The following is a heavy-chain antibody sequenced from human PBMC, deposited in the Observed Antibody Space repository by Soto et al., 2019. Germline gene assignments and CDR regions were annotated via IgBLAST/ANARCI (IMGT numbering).Heavy chain of an antibody. Sequence: GGSLRLSCAASGFTFSSYGMHWVRQAPGKGLEWVAVIWYDGSNKYYADSVKGRFTISRDNSKNTLYLQMNSLRAEDTAVYYCARDSWGSSSVNDAFDIWGQGTMVTVSS. J-gene: IGHJ3*02. V-gene: IGHV3-33*01. D-gene: IGHD6-13*01. CDR3: ARDSWGSSSVNDAFDI. CDR2: IWYDGSNK. CDR1: GFTFSSYG.